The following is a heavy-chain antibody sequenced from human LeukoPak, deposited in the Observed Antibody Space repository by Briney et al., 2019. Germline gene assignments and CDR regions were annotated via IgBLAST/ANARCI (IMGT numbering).Heavy chain of an antibody. CDR2: IYYSGST. J-gene: IGHJ4*02. D-gene: IGHD7-27*01. CDR3: ARIKANWGLMAFDY. CDR1: GGSISSGDYY. V-gene: IGHV4-30-4*08. Sequence: SETLSLTCTVSGGSISSGDYYWSWIRQPPGKGLEWIGYIYYSGSTYYNPSLKSRVTISVDTSKNQFSLKLSSVTAADTAVYYCARIKANWGLMAFDYWGQGTLVTVSS.